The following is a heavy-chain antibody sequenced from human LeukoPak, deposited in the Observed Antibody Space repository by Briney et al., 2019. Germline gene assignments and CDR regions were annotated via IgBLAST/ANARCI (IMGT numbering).Heavy chain of an antibody. V-gene: IGHV3-23*01. J-gene: IGHJ2*01. CDR3: AKRIDGYDYYYWCFDL. Sequence: GGSLRLSCAASGFTFSTYSMNWVRQAPGKGPERVSGINWNGGSTGYADSVKGRFTISRDNSRSTLYLQMNSLRAEDTAVYYCAKRIDGYDYYYWCFDLWGRGTLVTVSS. D-gene: IGHD3-16*01. CDR1: GFTFSTYS. CDR2: INWNGGST.